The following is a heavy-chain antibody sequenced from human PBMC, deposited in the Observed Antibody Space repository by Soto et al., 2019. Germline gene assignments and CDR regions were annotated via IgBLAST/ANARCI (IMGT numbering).Heavy chain of an antibody. V-gene: IGHV4-30-4*02. Sequence: SETLSLTCTVSGGSISSGDYYWSWIRQPPGKGLEWIGYIYYSGSTYYNPSLKSRVTISVETSKNQFSLKLSSVTAADTAVYYCARDLIYDYYDSSGYYFAHAFDISGQGTMVPSPQ. D-gene: IGHD3-22*01. CDR3: ARDLIYDYYDSSGYYFAHAFDI. J-gene: IGHJ3*02. CDR1: GGSISSGDYY. CDR2: IYYSGST.